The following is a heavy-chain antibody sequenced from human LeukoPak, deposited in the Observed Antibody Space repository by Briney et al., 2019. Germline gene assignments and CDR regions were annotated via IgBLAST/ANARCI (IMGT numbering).Heavy chain of an antibody. Sequence: GSLRLSCAASGFTFSSYAMSWVRQAPGKGLEWVSAISGSGGSTYYADSVKGRFTISRDNSKNTLYLQMNSLRAEDTAVYYCAKLGPLWFGARYYFDYWGQGTLVTVSS. CDR3: AKLGPLWFGARYYFDY. D-gene: IGHD3-10*01. CDR1: GFTFSSYA. V-gene: IGHV3-23*01. CDR2: ISGSGGST. J-gene: IGHJ4*02.